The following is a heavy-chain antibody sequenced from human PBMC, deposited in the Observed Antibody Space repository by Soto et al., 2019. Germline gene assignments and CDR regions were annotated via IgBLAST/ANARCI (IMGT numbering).Heavy chain of an antibody. CDR1: GFTFSSYS. D-gene: IGHD3-22*01. J-gene: IGHJ4*02. V-gene: IGHV3-21*01. Sequence: GGSLRLSCAACGFTFSSYSMNWVRQAPGKGLEWVSSISSSSSYIYYADSVKGRFTISRDNAKNSLYLQMNSLRAEDTAVYYCARSANTYYYDSSGYHFDYWGQGTLVTVSS. CDR2: ISSSSSYI. CDR3: ARSANTYYYDSSGYHFDY.